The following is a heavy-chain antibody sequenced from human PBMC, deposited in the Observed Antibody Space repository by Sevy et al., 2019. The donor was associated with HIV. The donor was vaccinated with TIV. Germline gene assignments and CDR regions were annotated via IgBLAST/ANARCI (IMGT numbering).Heavy chain of an antibody. Sequence: GGSLRLSCAASGFTFSSYGMNWVRQAPGKGLEWVAVISYDGSNKYYADSVKGRFTISRDNSKNTLYLQMNSLRAEDTAVYYCAKGGGYSHGYMGSSNDAFDIWGQGTMVTVSS. CDR1: GFTFSSYG. CDR2: ISYDGSNK. V-gene: IGHV3-30*18. J-gene: IGHJ3*02. CDR3: AKGGGYSHGYMGSSNDAFDI. D-gene: IGHD5-18*01.